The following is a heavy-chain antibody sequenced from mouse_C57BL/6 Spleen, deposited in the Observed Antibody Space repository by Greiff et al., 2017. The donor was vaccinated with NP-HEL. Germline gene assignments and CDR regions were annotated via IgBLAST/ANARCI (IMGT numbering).Heavy chain of an antibody. J-gene: IGHJ4*01. CDR1: GYTFTSYW. V-gene: IGHV1-52*01. CDR2: IDPSDSET. D-gene: IGHD2-3*01. Sequence: QVQLQQPGAELVRPGSSVKLSCKASGYTFTSYWMHWVKQRPIQGLEWIGNIDPSDSETHYNQKFKDKATLTVDKSSSTAYMQLSSLTSEDSAVYYSARPDDAYDMDYWGQGTSVTVSS. CDR3: ARPDDAYDMDY.